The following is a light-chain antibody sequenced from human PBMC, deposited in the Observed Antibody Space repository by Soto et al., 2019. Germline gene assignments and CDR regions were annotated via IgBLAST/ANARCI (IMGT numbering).Light chain of an antibody. V-gene: IGKV3-15*01. CDR3: QQYNNWPPYT. J-gene: IGKJ2*01. CDR1: QSVSSN. CDR2: GAS. Sequence: EIVMTQSPATLSVSPGERATLSCRASQSVSSNLAWYQQKPGQAPRLLMYGASTRATGIPARFSGSGSGTEFTLTISSLQSEDFAVYYCQQYNNWPPYTFGQGTMLEIK.